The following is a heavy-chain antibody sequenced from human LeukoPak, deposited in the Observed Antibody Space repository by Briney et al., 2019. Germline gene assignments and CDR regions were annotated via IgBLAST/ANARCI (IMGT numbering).Heavy chain of an antibody. CDR1: GFSLRTSGMC. CDR3: ARIHRYGPAGYYGMDV. Sequence: SGPALVKPTQTLTLTCTFSGFSLRTSGMCVSWIRQPPGKALEWLARIDWDDDKYYSTSLKTRLTISKDTSKNQVVFTMTNMDPVDTATYYCARIHRYGPAGYYGMDVWGQGTMVTVSS. CDR2: IDWDDDK. D-gene: IGHD5-18*01. J-gene: IGHJ6*02. V-gene: IGHV2-70*11.